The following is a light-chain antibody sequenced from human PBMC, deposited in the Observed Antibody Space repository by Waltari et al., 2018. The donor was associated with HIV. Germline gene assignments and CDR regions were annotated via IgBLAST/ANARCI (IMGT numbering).Light chain of an antibody. CDR2: AAS. V-gene: IGKV1-17*01. CDR1: KSISND. Sequence: DIQMTQSPSSLSASVGDRVTIPCWASKSISNDLGWYQQRPGEAPKRLIYAASSLQSGVPSRFSGSGSGTRFILTISRLQPEDSASYYCLQHNSYPRTFGQGSTLEIK. CDR3: LQHNSYPRT. J-gene: IGKJ2*01.